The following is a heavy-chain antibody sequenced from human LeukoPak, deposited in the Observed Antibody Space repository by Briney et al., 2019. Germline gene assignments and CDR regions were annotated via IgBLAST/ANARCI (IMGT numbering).Heavy chain of an antibody. J-gene: IGHJ4*02. CDR1: GYTFTGYY. CDR2: INPDSGGT. V-gene: IGHV1-2*02. CDR3: ARDYGLIRPGDF. D-gene: IGHD3-16*01. Sequence: ASVKVSCKASGYTFTGYYMHWVRQAPGQGPEWMGWINPDSGGTNSAQKFQGRVTMTRDTSISTAYMELTSLTSDDTAVYYCARDYGLIRPGDFWGQGTLLTVSS.